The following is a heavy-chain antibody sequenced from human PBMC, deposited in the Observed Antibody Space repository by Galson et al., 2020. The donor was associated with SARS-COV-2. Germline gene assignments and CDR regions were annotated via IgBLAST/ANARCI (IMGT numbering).Heavy chain of an antibody. CDR1: GYAVGDAYY. J-gene: IGHJ5*02. CDR2: SYHSGST. D-gene: IGHD3-10*01. CDR3: ARDSALVIRGVYSWFDL. Sequence: SETLSLTCAVSGYAVGDAYYWAWIRQPPGKGLEWIGSSYHSGSTFYNPSLESRVTISLDTSKNHLSLNLRSVTAADTALYYCARDSALVIRGVYSWFDLWGQGSLVTVSS. V-gene: IGHV4-38-2*02.